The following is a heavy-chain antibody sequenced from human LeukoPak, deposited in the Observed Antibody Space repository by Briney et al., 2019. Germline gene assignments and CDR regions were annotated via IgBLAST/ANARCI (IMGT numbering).Heavy chain of an antibody. V-gene: IGHV3-23*01. CDR2: ISGSGGST. Sequence: PGGSLRLSCAASGFTFSSYAMSWVRQAPGKGLEWVSAISGSGGSTYYADSVKGRFTISRDNSKNTLYLQMNSLRAEDTAVYYCAKDLVRDYDFWSGYYTHCFDYWGQGTLVTVSS. D-gene: IGHD3-3*01. J-gene: IGHJ4*02. CDR3: AKDLVRDYDFWSGYYTHCFDY. CDR1: GFTFSSYA.